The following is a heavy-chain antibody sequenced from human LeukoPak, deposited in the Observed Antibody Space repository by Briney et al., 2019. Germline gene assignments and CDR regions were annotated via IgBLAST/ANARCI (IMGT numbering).Heavy chain of an antibody. J-gene: IGHJ4*02. CDR2: ISSSSSTI. D-gene: IGHD6-13*01. CDR1: GFTFSSYS. V-gene: IGHV3-48*04. Sequence: GGSLRLSCAASGFTFSSYSMNWVRQAPGKGLEWVSYISSSSSTIYYADSVKGRFTISRDNAKNLLYLQMNSLRVDDTAVYYCARPPHIAAAGQDWGQGTLVTVSS. CDR3: ARPPHIAAAGQD.